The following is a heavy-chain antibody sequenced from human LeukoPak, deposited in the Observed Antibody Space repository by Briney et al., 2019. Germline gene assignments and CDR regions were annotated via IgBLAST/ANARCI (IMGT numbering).Heavy chain of an antibody. Sequence: PGGSLRLSCAASGFTVSSNYMSWVRQAPGKGLEWASVIYSGGSTYYADSVKGRFTISRDNSKNTLYLQMNSLRAEDTAVYYCARLQWLEPYYFDYWGQGTLVTVSS. D-gene: IGHD6-19*01. CDR3: ARLQWLEPYYFDY. CDR1: GFTVSSNY. CDR2: IYSGGST. J-gene: IGHJ4*02. V-gene: IGHV3-53*01.